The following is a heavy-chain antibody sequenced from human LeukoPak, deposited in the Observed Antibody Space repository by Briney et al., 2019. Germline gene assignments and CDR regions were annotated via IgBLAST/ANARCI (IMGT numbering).Heavy chain of an antibody. D-gene: IGHD6-6*01. CDR1: GFTFDDYT. CDR3: AKDIEALVGGYFDY. Sequence: PGGSLRLSCAASGFTFDDYTMHWVRQAPGKGLEWVSGISWNSGSIGYADSVKGRFTISRDNAKNSLYLQMNSLGAEDTALYYCAKDIEALVGGYFDYWGQGALVTVSS. V-gene: IGHV3-9*01. J-gene: IGHJ4*02. CDR2: ISWNSGSI.